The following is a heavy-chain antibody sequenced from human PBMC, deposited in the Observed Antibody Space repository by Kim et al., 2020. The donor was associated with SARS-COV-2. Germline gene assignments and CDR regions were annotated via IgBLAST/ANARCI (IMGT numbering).Heavy chain of an antibody. D-gene: IGHD3-3*01. J-gene: IGHJ4*01. Sequence: SETLSLTCTVSGGSISSYYWSWIRQPPGKGLEWIGYIYYSGSTNYNPSLKSRVTISVDTSKNQFSLKLSSVTAADTAVYYCARGVVIIRATGSFYFDYWG. CDR2: IYYSGST. CDR1: GGSISSYY. CDR3: ARGVVIIRATGSFYFDY. V-gene: IGHV4-59*01.